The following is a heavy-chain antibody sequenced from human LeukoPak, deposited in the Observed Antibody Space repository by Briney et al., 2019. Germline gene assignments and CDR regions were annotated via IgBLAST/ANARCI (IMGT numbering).Heavy chain of an antibody. Sequence: PGGSLRLSCAASGFTFDDYAMHWVRQAPGKGLVWVSRINSDGRSTNYADSVKGRFSISRDNAENTLYLQMNSLRVEDTAVYYCVRGADTGYSSDSWSQGTLVTVSS. V-gene: IGHV3-74*01. CDR3: VRGADTGYSSDS. CDR1: GFTFDDYA. CDR2: INSDGRST. J-gene: IGHJ4*02. D-gene: IGHD3-9*01.